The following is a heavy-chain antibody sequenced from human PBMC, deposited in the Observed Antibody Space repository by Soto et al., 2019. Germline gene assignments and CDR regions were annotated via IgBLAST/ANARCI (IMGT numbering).Heavy chain of an antibody. Sequence: GESLKISCKGSGYSFTSYWISWVRQMPGKGLEWMGRIDPSDSYTNYSPSFQGHVTISADKSISTAYLQWSSLKASDTAMYYCARHSSSSPYYYGMDVWGQGTTVTAP. D-gene: IGHD6-6*01. V-gene: IGHV5-10-1*01. CDR2: IDPSDSYT. J-gene: IGHJ6*02. CDR1: GYSFTSYW. CDR3: ARHSSSSPYYYGMDV.